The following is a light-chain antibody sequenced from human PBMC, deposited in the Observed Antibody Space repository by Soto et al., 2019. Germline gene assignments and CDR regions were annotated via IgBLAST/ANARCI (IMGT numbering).Light chain of an antibody. CDR1: QSLLSGDGRTY. CDR2: EVS. J-gene: IGKJ4*01. CDR3: MQAGQLPLP. Sequence: EIVMTQSPPSLPVTPGQPASISCKSSQSLLSGDGRTYLYWYLQRPGQPPRLLMNEVSIRSSGVPDRFTGSGSGTDFTLKISRVEAEDIGVYYCMQAGQLPLPFGGGTKVEI. V-gene: IGKV2D-29*01.